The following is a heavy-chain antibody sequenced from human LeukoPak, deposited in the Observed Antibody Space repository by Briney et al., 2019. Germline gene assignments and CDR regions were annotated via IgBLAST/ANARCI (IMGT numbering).Heavy chain of an antibody. CDR1: RFMFTDYS. CDR2: IKQDGSEK. V-gene: IGHV3-7*01. J-gene: IGHJ4*02. Sequence: GGSLRLSCAASRFMFTDYSMSWVRRAPGKGLEWVANIKQDGSEKYYVDSVKGRFTISRDNAKNSLYLQMNSLRAEDTAVYYCARGPPLAGNTHLVDYWGQGTLVTVSS. D-gene: IGHD2-15*01. CDR3: ARGPPLAGNTHLVDY.